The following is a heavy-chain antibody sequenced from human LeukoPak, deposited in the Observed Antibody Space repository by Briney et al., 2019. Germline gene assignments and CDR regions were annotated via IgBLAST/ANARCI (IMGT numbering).Heavy chain of an antibody. V-gene: IGHV1-58*02. J-gene: IGHJ6*02. CDR3: VADKYCSGDSCYFYYYDMDV. CDR1: GFTFANSG. D-gene: IGHD2-15*01. CDR2: IVVGSGDT. Sequence: SVKVSCKASGFTFANSGMQWVRQARGQPLEWIGWIVVGSGDTNYAQKLQERVSLTRDLSTSTAYLELRSLRSDDTAVYYCVADKYCSGDSCYFYYYDMDVWGQGTTVTVSS.